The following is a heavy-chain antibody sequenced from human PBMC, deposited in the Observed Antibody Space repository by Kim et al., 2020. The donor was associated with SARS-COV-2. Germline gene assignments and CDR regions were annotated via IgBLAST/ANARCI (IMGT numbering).Heavy chain of an antibody. CDR2: ISSSSSYI. CDR3: ARDCPHTIFGVVIIPLFDY. Sequence: GGSLRLSCAASGFTFSSYSMNWVRQAPGKGLEWVSSISSSSSYIYYADSVKGRFTISRDNAKNSLYLQMNSLRAEDTAVYYCARDCPHTIFGVVIIPLFDYWGQGTLVTVSS. J-gene: IGHJ4*02. D-gene: IGHD3-3*01. CDR1: GFTFSSYS. V-gene: IGHV3-21*01.